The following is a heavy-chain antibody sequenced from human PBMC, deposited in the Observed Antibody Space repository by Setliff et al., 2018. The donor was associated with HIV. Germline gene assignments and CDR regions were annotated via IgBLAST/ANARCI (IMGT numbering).Heavy chain of an antibody. J-gene: IGHJ4*02. CDR2: ISYDGSRI. D-gene: IGHD7-27*01. CDR1: GFGFSNFA. V-gene: IGHV3-30*07. CDR3: ARDLPTPNWGFDY. Sequence: PGGSLRLSCVASGFGFSNFAMHWVRQAPGKGLEWVSVISYDGSRISYADSVKGRFTISRDNSKNTLYLQMNSLRAEDTAVYYCARDLPTPNWGFDYWGQGTLVTVSS.